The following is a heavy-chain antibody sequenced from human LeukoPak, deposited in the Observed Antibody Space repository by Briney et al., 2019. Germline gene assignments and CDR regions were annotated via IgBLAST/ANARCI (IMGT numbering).Heavy chain of an antibody. CDR2: TYYRSRWYN. CDR3: ARVRWRGPRSSGWLDY. J-gene: IGHJ4*02. CDR1: GDSVSSNSVA. Sequence: SQTLSLTCALSGDSVSSNSVAWNWLRQSPSRGLEWLGRTYYRSRWYNDFAVSMKSRISINPDTSKNQFTLQLNSVTPEDTAVYYCARVRWRGPRSSGWLDYWGQGTLVTVSS. D-gene: IGHD5-12*01. V-gene: IGHV6-1*01.